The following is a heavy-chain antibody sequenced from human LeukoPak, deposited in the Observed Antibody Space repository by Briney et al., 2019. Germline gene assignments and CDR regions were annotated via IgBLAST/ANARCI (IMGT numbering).Heavy chain of an antibody. Sequence: GASVKVSCKASGYTFTSYGISWVRQAPGQGLEWMGWISAYNGNTNYAQKLQGRVTMTTDTSTSTAYMELRSLRSDDTAVHYCARARGDYYDSSGYAGYFDYWGQGTLVTVSS. D-gene: IGHD3-22*01. CDR3: ARARGDYYDSSGYAGYFDY. CDR2: ISAYNGNT. J-gene: IGHJ4*02. V-gene: IGHV1-18*01. CDR1: GYTFTSYG.